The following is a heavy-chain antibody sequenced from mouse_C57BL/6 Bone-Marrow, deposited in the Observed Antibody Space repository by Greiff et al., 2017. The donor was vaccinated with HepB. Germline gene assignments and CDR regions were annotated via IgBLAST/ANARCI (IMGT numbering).Heavy chain of an antibody. V-gene: IGHV5-6*02. CDR3: ARRVRVFFDY. J-gene: IGHJ2*01. CDR1: GFTFGGYG. D-gene: IGHD2-1*01. CDR2: ISSGGSYT. Sequence: EVKLVESGGNLVKPGGSLKLSFEASGFTFGGYGMSWVRQTPDKRLGGVATISSGGSYTYYPDSVKGRFTISRDNAKNTLYLQMSSLKSEDTAMYYCARRVRVFFDYWGQGTTLTVSS.